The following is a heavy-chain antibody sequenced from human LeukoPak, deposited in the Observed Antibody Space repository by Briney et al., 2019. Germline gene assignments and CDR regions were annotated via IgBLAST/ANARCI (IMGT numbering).Heavy chain of an antibody. CDR3: ARGRTSDYYYDY. D-gene: IGHD3-22*01. V-gene: IGHV4-34*01. J-gene: IGHJ4*02. CDR2: INHSGST. Sequence: PSETLSLTCAVYGGSFSGYYWSWIRQPPGKGLEWIGEINHSGSTNYNPSLKSRVTISVDTSKNQFSLRLSSVTAADTAIYYCARGRTSDYYYDYWGQGTLVTVSS. CDR1: GGSFSGYY.